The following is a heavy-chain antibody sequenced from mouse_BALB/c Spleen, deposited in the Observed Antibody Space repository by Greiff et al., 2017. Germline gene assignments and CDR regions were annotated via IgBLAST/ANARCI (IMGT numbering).Heavy chain of an antibody. Sequence: QVQLKQPGAELVRPGASVKLSCKASGYTFTSYWINWVKQRPGQGLEWIGNIYPSDSYTNYNQKFKDKATLTVDKSSSTAYMQLSSPTSEDSAVYYCTRGGVRGSWFAYWGQGTLVTVSA. D-gene: IGHD2-14*01. CDR1: GYTFTSYW. CDR2: IYPSDSYT. J-gene: IGHJ3*01. CDR3: TRGGVRGSWFAY. V-gene: IGHV1-69*02.